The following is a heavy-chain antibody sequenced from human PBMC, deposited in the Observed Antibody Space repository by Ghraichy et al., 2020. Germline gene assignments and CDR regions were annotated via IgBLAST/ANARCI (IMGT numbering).Heavy chain of an antibody. J-gene: IGHJ3*02. CDR2: IYYSGST. V-gene: IGHV4-39*01. D-gene: IGHD2-21*01. CDR3: ARPVDPRFLWAFDI. CDR1: GGSISSSSYY. Sequence: ESLNISCTVSGGSISSSSYYWGWIRQPPGKGLEWIGSIYYSGSTYYNPSLKSRVTISVDTSKNQFSLKLSSVTAADTAVYYCARPVDPRFLWAFDIWGQGTMVTVSS.